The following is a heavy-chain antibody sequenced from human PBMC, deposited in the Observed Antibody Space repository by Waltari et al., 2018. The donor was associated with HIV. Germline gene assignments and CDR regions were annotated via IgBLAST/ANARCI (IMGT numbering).Heavy chain of an antibody. CDR3: ARVPFASSWSADSFDV. J-gene: IGHJ3*01. CDR2: IWYDGSKK. Sequence: VQLEESGGGVVQPGRSRRLSCAASGFRVSDYGMHWVRQAPGKGLQWVGVIWYDGSKKEYSDAVKGRFTISKDNSKNTLFLQMNSLRVDDTAVNFCARVPFASSWSADSFDVWGPGTRITVSS. D-gene: IGHD6-13*01. V-gene: IGHV3-33*01. CDR1: GFRVSDYG.